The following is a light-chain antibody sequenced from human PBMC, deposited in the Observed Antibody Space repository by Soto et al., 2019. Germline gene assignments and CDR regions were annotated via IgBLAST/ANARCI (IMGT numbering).Light chain of an antibody. Sequence: QSALTQPASVSGSPGQSITISCTGTSSDVGGYNYVSWYQQHPGKAPKLMIYEVTNRPSGVSNRFSGSKSDNTASLTISGLQAEDEADYYCSSYTITNTFVFGTGTQLTVL. V-gene: IGLV2-14*01. J-gene: IGLJ7*01. CDR2: EVT. CDR3: SSYTITNTFV. CDR1: SSDVGGYNY.